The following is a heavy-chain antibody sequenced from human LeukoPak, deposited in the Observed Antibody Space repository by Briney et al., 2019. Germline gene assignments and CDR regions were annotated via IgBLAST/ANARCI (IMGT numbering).Heavy chain of an antibody. CDR1: GYTSTSYY. D-gene: IGHD3-3*01. CDR2: INPSGGST. J-gene: IGHJ4*02. CDR3: ARHGAEGVDFDY. Sequence: GASVKVSCKASGYTSTSYYMHWVRQAPGQGLEWMGIINPSGGSTSYAQKFQGRVTMTRDTSTSTVYMELSSLRSEDTAVYYCARHGAEGVDFDYWGQGTLVTVSS. V-gene: IGHV1-46*01.